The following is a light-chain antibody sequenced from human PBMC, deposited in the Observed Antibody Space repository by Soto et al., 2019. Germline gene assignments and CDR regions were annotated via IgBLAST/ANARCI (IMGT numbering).Light chain of an antibody. CDR1: SSDVGGYNY. CDR2: EVT. V-gene: IGLV2-14*01. Sequence: QSALTQPASVSGSPGQSITISCTGTSSDVGGYNYVSWYQHHPGKAPKLMIYEVTYRPSGVSNRFSGSKSGNTASLTISGLQAEDEADYYCAAWDDSLNGFYVFGDGTKVNV. J-gene: IGLJ1*01. CDR3: AAWDDSLNGFYV.